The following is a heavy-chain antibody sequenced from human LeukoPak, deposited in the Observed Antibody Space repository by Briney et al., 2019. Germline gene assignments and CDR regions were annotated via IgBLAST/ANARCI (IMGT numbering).Heavy chain of an antibody. CDR3: ARVGSSSRLDY. CDR1: GGSISSYY. D-gene: IGHD6-6*01. Sequence: SETLSLTCTVSGGSISSYYWSWIRQPPGKGLEWIGYIYYSGGTNYNPSLKSRVTISVDTSKNQFSLKLSSVTAADTAVYYCARVGSSSRLDYWGQGTLVTVSS. V-gene: IGHV4-59*01. J-gene: IGHJ4*02. CDR2: IYYSGGT.